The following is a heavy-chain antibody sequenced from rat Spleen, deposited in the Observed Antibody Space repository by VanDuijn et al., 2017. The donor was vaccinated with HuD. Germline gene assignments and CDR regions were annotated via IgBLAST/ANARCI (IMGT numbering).Heavy chain of an antibody. CDR3: ARDWEGYFDY. CDR1: GFTFSDYN. D-gene: IGHD5-1*01. CDR2: ISYDGSST. J-gene: IGHJ2*01. Sequence: EVKLVESGGGLVQPGRSLKLSCAASGFTFSDYNMAWVRQAPKKGLELVATISYDGSSTYYRDSVKGRFTISRDNAKSTLYLQMDSLRSEDTATYYCARDWEGYFDYWGQGVMVTVSS. V-gene: IGHV5-7*01.